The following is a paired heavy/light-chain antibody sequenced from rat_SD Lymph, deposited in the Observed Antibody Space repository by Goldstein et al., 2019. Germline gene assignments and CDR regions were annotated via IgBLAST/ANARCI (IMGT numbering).Heavy chain of an antibody. J-gene: IGHJ4*01. CDR1: GFTFSNYY. D-gene: IGHD1-2*01. CDR2: ITNSGGST. CDR3: TRDRYYYSSYRPYVMDA. Sequence: EVQLVESGGGLVQPGRSLKLSCAASGFTFSNYYMAWVRQAPTKGLEWVASITNSGGSTYYRDSVKGRFTISRDNAKSTLYLQMDSLRSEDTATYYCTRDRYYYSSYRPYVMDAWGQGASVTVSS. V-gene: IGHV5S23*01.
Light chain of an antibody. Sequence: EIVLTQSPTTMAASPGEKVTITCRASSSVSYMHWFQQKSGTSPKPWIYDTSKLASGVPDRFSGSGSGTSYSLTISSMEAEDAATYYCLQRSSYPWTFGGGTKLELK. V-gene: IGKV4S12*01. CDR3: LQRSSYPWT. J-gene: IGKJ1*01. CDR2: DTS. CDR1: SSVSY.